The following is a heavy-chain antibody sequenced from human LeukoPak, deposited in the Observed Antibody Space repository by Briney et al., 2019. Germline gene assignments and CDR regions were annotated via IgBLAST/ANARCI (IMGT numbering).Heavy chain of an antibody. CDR1: GGSISSHY. Sequence: SETLSLTCTVSGGSISSHYWSWIRQPPGKGLEWIGYIYYSGSTNYNPSLKSRVTISVDTSKNQFSLKLSSVTAADTAVYYCARLKGIAAAGPYLDYWGQGTLVTVSS. V-gene: IGHV4-59*08. D-gene: IGHD6-13*01. CDR3: ARLKGIAAAGPYLDY. J-gene: IGHJ4*02. CDR2: IYYSGST.